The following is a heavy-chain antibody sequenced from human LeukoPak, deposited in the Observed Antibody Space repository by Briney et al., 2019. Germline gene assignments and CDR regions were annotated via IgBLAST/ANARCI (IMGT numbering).Heavy chain of an antibody. CDR3: ARDGYGDSYFDY. V-gene: IGHV3-21*01. Sequence: GGSLRLSCAASGFTFSSYSMNWVRQAPGKGLEWVSSVSSSSSYIYYADSVEGRFTISRDNAKNSLYLQMNSLRAEDTAVYYCARDGYGDSYFDYWGQGTLVTVSS. CDR2: VSSSSSYI. D-gene: IGHD4-17*01. J-gene: IGHJ4*02. CDR1: GFTFSSYS.